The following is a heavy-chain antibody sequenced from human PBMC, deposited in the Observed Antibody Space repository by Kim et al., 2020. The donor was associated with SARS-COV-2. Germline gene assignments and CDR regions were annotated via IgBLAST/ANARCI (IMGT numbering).Heavy chain of an antibody. J-gene: IGHJ4*02. CDR3: AKDTVPWFGELSSLGNYFDY. CDR1: GFTFSSYA. V-gene: IGHV3-23*01. CDR2: ISGSGGST. Sequence: GGSLRLSCAASGFTFSSYAMSWVRQAPGKGLEWVSAISGSGGSTYYADSVKGRFTISRDNSKNTLYLQMNSLRAEDTAVYYCAKDTVPWFGELSSLGNYFDYWGQGTLVTVSS. D-gene: IGHD3-10*01.